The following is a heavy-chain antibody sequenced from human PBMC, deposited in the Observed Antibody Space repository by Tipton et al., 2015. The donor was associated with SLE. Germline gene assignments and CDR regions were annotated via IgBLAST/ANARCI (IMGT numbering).Heavy chain of an antibody. V-gene: IGHV3-23*01. CDR3: AKAPIAVTTFLDY. CDR1: GFTFSSYA. J-gene: IGHJ4*02. CDR2: IRGGGDSP. D-gene: IGHD4-11*01. Sequence: GSLRLSCVGSGFTFSSYAMSWVRQAAGKGLEWVSAIRGGGDSPYSAASVKGRFTISRDNSKNTLYLQMNSLRVEATGVYYCAKAPIAVTTFLDYWGQGTLITVSS.